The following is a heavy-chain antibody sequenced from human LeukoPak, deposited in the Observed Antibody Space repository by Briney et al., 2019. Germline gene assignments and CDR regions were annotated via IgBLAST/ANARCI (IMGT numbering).Heavy chain of an antibody. D-gene: IGHD6-6*01. V-gene: IGHV3-11*01. CDR2: ISSSGSTI. CDR1: GFTFSDYY. J-gene: IGHJ4*02. CDR3: ERYSSSSALFY. Sequence: GGSLRLSCAASGFTFSDYYMSWIRQAPGKGLEWVSYISSSGSTIHYADSVKGRFTISRDNAKNSLYLQMNSLSAEDAAVYYCERYSSSSALFYWGQGTLVTVSS.